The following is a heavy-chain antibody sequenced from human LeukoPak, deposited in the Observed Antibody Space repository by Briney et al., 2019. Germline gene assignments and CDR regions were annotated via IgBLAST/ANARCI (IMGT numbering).Heavy chain of an antibody. D-gene: IGHD3-3*01. CDR1: GGSISSYY. CDR2: IYYSGST. J-gene: IGHJ6*02. CDR3: ARDFCQPYYYYGMDV. V-gene: IGHV4-59*01. Sequence: PSETLSLTCTVSGGSISSYYWSWIRQPPGKGLEWIGYIYYSGSTNYNPSLKSRVTISVDTSKNQFSLNLSSLTAADTAVYYCARDFCQPYYYYGMDVWGQGTTVTVSS.